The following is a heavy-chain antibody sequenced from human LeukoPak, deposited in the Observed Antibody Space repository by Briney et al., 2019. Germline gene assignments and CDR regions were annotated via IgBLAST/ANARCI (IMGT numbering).Heavy chain of an antibody. V-gene: IGHV3-30*04. D-gene: IGHD1-7*01. Sequence: GGSLRLSCAASGFTFSGYAMHWVRQAPGEGLEWLAVLSYDGSNKFYEDSVEGRFSISRENSMHTLYLQMNRLRPEDTAVYYCAKERLVGQLRRGRNYGMDVWGQGTTVTVSS. CDR3: AKERLVGQLRRGRNYGMDV. J-gene: IGHJ6*02. CDR1: GFTFSGYA. CDR2: LSYDGSNK.